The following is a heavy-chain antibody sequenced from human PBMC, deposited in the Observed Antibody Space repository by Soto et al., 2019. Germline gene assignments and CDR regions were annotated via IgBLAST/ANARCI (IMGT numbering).Heavy chain of an antibody. CDR2: IIPILGIA. Sequence: SVKVSCKASGGTFSSYTISWVRQAPGQGLEWMGRIIPILGIANYAQKFQGRVTITADKSTSTAYMELSSLRSEDTAVYYCASDSPPIDGGVFCPWGKGTLVTVAS. J-gene: IGHJ5*02. V-gene: IGHV1-69*02. D-gene: IGHD3-16*01. CDR3: ASDSPPIDGGVFCP. CDR1: GGTFSSYT.